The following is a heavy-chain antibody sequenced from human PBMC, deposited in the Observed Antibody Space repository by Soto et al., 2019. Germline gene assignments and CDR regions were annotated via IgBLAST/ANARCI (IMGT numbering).Heavy chain of an antibody. Sequence: GGSLRLSCVASGFTFSDYYMSWIRQAPGKGLEWVSYISSSGSTIYYADSVKGRFTISRDNAKNSLYLQMNSLRAEDTAVYYCARQFTSSSRDLDAFDIWGQGTMVTVSS. CDR2: ISSSGSTI. CDR1: GFTFSDYY. CDR3: ARQFTSSSRDLDAFDI. J-gene: IGHJ3*02. V-gene: IGHV3-11*01. D-gene: IGHD6-6*01.